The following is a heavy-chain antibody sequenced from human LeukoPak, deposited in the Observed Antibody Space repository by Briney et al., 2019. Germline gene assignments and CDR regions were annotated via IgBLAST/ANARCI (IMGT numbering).Heavy chain of an antibody. CDR3: ARVAKGTIFGVVIANNYYCYYMDV. J-gene: IGHJ6*03. CDR2: IYYSGST. D-gene: IGHD3-3*01. Sequence: SETLSLTCTVSGGSISSSNYYWGWIRQPPGKGLEWTGSIYYSGSTYYNPSLKSRVTISVDTSKNQFSLKLSSVTAADTAVYYCARVAKGTIFGVVIANNYYCYYMDVWGEGTTVTVSS. CDR1: GGSISSSNYY. V-gene: IGHV4-39*07.